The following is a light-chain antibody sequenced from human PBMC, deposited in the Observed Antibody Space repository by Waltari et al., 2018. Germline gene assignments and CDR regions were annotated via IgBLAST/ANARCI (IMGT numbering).Light chain of an antibody. V-gene: IGKV3-20*01. CDR2: GAS. Sequence: EIVLTQSPDTLSLSPGERATPSCTASQSVNNTYLPWYQQGPGQAPRVLIYGASSRATGIPDRFSGSGSGTDFSLTISRLEPEDFGVYHCQQYGNSPITFGQGTRLEIK. J-gene: IGKJ5*01. CDR1: QSVNNTY. CDR3: QQYGNSPIT.